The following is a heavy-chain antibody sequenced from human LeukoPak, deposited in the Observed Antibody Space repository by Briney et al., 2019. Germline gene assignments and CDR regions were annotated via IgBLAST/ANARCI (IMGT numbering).Heavy chain of an antibody. Sequence: GGSLRLPCAASGFTFSSYAMSWVRQAPGKGLEWVSAISGSGGSTYYADSVKGRFTISRDNSKNTLYLQMNSLRAEDSAVYYCAKDPYRVRGENYYYGIDVWGKGTTVTVSS. D-gene: IGHD3-10*01. V-gene: IGHV3-23*01. CDR3: AKDPYRVRGENYYYGIDV. J-gene: IGHJ6*04. CDR1: GFTFSSYA. CDR2: ISGSGGST.